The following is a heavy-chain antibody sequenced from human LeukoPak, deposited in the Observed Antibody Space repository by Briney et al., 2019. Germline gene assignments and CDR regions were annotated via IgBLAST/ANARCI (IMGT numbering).Heavy chain of an antibody. Sequence: SETLSLTCTVSGDSISSSSYHWGRIRQPQGKGLEWLGSFYYSGSTYYNTSHKSWVTISVDTSKNQCSLKLSSVTAADTAVDYCVRQVNIVAAAHFFDYWGQGTLVTVSS. CDR1: GDSISSSSYH. J-gene: IGHJ4*02. D-gene: IGHD5-12*01. V-gene: IGHV4-39*01. CDR2: FYYSGST. CDR3: VRQVNIVAAAHFFDY.